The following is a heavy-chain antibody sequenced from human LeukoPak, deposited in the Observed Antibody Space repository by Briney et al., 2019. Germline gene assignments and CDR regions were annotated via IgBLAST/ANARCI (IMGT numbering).Heavy chain of an antibody. CDR3: GRPTKYWLVRGNGVDV. D-gene: IGHD6-19*01. J-gene: IGHJ6*04. CDR2: IDAGGGDK. Sequence: GGSLRLSCAASGFSFSSYAMTWFRQPPGKGLEGSSSIDAGGGDKNHPDSVKGRFSISRDNSMNTLYLQMNSLRADDTAVYYCGRPTKYWLVRGNGVDVWGKGTTVTVSS. V-gene: IGHV3-23*01. CDR1: GFSFSSYA.